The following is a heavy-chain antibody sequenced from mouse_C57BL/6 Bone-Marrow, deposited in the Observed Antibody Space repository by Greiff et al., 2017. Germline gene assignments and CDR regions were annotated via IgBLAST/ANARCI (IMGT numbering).Heavy chain of an antibody. J-gene: IGHJ3*01. Sequence: EVHLVESGGGLVKPGGSLKLSCAASGFTFSSYAMSWVRQTPDKRLEWVATISDGGSYTYYPDNVKGRFTISRDNAKNNLYLRMSHLKSEDTAMXYCARDLYDGYPWFAYWGQGTLVTVSA. V-gene: IGHV5-4*01. CDR2: ISDGGSYT. CDR3: ARDLYDGYPWFAY. D-gene: IGHD2-3*01. CDR1: GFTFSSYA.